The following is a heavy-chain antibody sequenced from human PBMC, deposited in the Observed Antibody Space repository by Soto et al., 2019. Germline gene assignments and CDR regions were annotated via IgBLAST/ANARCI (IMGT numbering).Heavy chain of an antibody. V-gene: IGHV1-18*01. J-gene: IGHJ6*02. CDR2: ISAHNGNT. Sequence: QVHLVQSGAEVKKPGASVKVSCKGSGYTFTTYGITWVRQAPGQGLEWMGWISAHNGNTNYAQKFQGRVTMTRNTSISTAYMELSSLRSEDTAVYYCAREKTSYGMDVWGQGTTVTVSS. CDR3: AREKTSYGMDV. CDR1: GYTFTTYG.